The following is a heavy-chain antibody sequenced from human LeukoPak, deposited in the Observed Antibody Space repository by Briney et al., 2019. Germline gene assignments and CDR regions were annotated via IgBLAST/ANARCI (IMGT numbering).Heavy chain of an antibody. J-gene: IGHJ4*02. D-gene: IGHD3-22*01. CDR1: GFTFSSYA. Sequence: PGGSLRLSCAASGFTFSSYAMHWVRQAPGKGLEWVAVMSYDGSNKYYADSVKGRFTISRDNSKNTLYLQMNSLRAEDTAVYYCARDRGYYDSSGYHQYYYFDYWGQGTLVTVPS. CDR2: MSYDGSNK. V-gene: IGHV3-30*04. CDR3: ARDRGYYDSSGYHQYYYFDY.